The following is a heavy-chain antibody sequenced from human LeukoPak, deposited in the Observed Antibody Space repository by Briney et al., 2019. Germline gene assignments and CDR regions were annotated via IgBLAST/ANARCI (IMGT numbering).Heavy chain of an antibody. CDR3: AKDISAAGRTAGLADY. CDR1: GFTFDDYA. CDR2: ISGDGGST. Sequence: PGGSLRLSCAASGFTFDDYAMHWVRQAPGKGLEWVSPISGDGGSTYYADSVKGRFTISRDNSKNSLYLQMNSLRTEDTALYYCAKDISAAGRTAGLADYWGQGTLVTVSS. J-gene: IGHJ4*02. V-gene: IGHV3-43*02. D-gene: IGHD6-13*01.